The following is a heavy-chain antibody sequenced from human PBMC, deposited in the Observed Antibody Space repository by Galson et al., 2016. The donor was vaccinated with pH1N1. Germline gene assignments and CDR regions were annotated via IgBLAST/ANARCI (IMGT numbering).Heavy chain of an antibody. CDR3: ARHRYKFPYFEWSLNRWFDH. CDR1: GDSMARNNYY. J-gene: IGHJ5*02. Sequence: ETLSLTCTVSGDSMARNNYYWAWIRQPPGKGLEWVASIHSSGTAFYNPSLKNRAIIFEDSSKSYFSLKMNSVTATDTARYYCARHRYKFPYFEWSLNRWFDHWGQGILVTVSS. D-gene: IGHD3-9*01. CDR2: IHSSGTA. V-gene: IGHV4-39*01.